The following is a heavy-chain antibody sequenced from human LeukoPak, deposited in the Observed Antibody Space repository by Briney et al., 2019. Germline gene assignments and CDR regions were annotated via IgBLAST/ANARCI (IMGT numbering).Heavy chain of an antibody. CDR1: GFTFSSYG. Sequence: PGGSLRPSCAASGFTFSSYGMHWVRQAPGKGLEWVAVISYDGSNKYYADSVKGRFTISRDNSKNTLYLQMNSLRAEDTAVYYCAKDARETTVTLDYWGQGTLVTVSS. D-gene: IGHD4-17*01. CDR3: AKDARETTVTLDY. V-gene: IGHV3-30*18. J-gene: IGHJ4*02. CDR2: ISYDGSNK.